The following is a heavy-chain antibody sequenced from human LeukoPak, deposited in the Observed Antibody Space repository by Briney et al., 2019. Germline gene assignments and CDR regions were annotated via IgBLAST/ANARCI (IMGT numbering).Heavy chain of an antibody. CDR2: IIPIFGTA. CDR1: GGTFSSYA. J-gene: IGHJ4*02. V-gene: IGHV1-69*06. CDR3: ARDHCSPGTCLGGH. D-gene: IGHD2-15*01. Sequence: ASVKVSCKASGGTFSSYAISWVRQAPGQGLEWMGGIIPIFGTANYAQKFQGRVTLSADRDTATTYMEVTSLRSEDTAMYYCARDHCSPGTCLGGHWGQGTLVTVSS.